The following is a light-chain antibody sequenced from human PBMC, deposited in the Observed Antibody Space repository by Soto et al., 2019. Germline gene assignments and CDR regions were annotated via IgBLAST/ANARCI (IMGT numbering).Light chain of an antibody. CDR3: QQYYSTPPT. CDR2: WAS. CDR1: QSVLYSSNNKNY. Sequence: DIVMTQSPDSLAVSLGERATINCKSSQSVLYSSNNKNYLAWYQQKPGQPPKLLIYWASTRQSGVPDRFSGSGYGTDFTITISRLQAEDGAVYFCQQYYSTPPTFGQGTKLEIK. V-gene: IGKV4-1*01. J-gene: IGKJ2*01.